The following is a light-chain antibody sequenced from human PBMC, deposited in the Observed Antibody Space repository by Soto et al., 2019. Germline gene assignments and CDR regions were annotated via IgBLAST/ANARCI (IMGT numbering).Light chain of an antibody. CDR2: GAS. CDR3: QQSYSTPA. V-gene: IGKV3-11*01. CDR1: QSVSTF. Sequence: EVVLTQSPATLSLSPGERAALSCRASQSVSTFLAWYQQKPGQAPRLLIYGASTRATGIPARFSGSGSGTDFTLTISSLQPEDFATYYCQQSYSTPAFGQGTKVDIK. J-gene: IGKJ1*01.